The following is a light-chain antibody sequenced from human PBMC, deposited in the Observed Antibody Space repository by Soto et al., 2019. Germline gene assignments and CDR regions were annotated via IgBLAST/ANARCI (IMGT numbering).Light chain of an antibody. CDR1: QSIITY. CDR2: AAS. CDR3: QQMYSTPLT. V-gene: IGKV1-39*01. Sequence: DIQMTQFPSSLSASVGDRVTITCRASQSIITYLNWFQQKPGKAPNLLIFAASNLQSGVPSRFSGSGSGADFTLTISSLQPEDFATYYCQQMYSTPLTFGGGTKVEI. J-gene: IGKJ4*01.